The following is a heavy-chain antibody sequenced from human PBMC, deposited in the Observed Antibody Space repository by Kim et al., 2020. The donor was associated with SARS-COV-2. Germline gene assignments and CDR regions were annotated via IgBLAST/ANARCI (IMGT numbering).Heavy chain of an antibody. J-gene: IGHJ4*02. CDR2: IRSKVYGGTT. CDR3: ARDFSYLADDY. V-gene: IGHV3-49*03. D-gene: IGHD2-21*01. Sequence: GGSLRLSCTASGFTFGDYAMSWLRQAPGKGLEWVGFIRSKVYGGTTEYAASVKDRFTISRDDSKSIAYLQLNSLRTEDTALYYCARDFSYLADDYWGQGTLVTVSS. CDR1: GFTFGDYA.